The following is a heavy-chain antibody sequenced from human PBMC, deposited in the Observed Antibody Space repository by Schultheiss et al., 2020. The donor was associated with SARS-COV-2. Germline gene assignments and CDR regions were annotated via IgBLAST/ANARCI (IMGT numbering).Heavy chain of an antibody. D-gene: IGHD2-15*01. Sequence: GESLKISCAASGFTFSSYDMHWVRQATGKGLEWVSAIGTAGDPYYPGSVKGRFTISRDNSKNTLYLQMNSLRAEDTAVYYCARGPVVVAATPDYYFDYWGQGTLVTVSS. CDR3: ARGPVVVAATPDYYFDY. V-gene: IGHV3-13*05. CDR1: GFTFSSYD. J-gene: IGHJ4*02. CDR2: IGTAGDP.